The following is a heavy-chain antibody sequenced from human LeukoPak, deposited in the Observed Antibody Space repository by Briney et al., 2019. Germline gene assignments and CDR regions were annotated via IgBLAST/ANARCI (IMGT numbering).Heavy chain of an antibody. CDR1: GGTFSSYA. J-gene: IGHJ6*02. V-gene: IGHV1-69*04. CDR2: IIPIFGIA. Sequence: SVKVSCKASGGTFSSYAISWVRQAPGQGLEWMGRIIPIFGIANYAQKFQGRVTITADKSTSTAYMELSSLRSEDTAVYYCGRDRAVWFGEFSHYYYGMDVWGQGTTVTVSS. CDR3: GRDRAVWFGEFSHYYYGMDV. D-gene: IGHD3-10*01.